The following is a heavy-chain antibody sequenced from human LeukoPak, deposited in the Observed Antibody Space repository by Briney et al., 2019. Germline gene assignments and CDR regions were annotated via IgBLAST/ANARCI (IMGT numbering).Heavy chain of an antibody. D-gene: IGHD6-19*01. CDR2: ISAYNGNT. Sequence: GASVKVSCKASGYTFTSYGISWVRQAPGQGLEWMGWISAYNGNTNYAQKLQGRVTMTTDTSTSTAYMELRSLRSDDTAVYYCARDSGSGWRDQTDEYFQHWGQGTLVTVSS. CDR3: ARDSGSGWRDQTDEYFQH. V-gene: IGHV1-18*01. J-gene: IGHJ1*01. CDR1: GYTFTSYG.